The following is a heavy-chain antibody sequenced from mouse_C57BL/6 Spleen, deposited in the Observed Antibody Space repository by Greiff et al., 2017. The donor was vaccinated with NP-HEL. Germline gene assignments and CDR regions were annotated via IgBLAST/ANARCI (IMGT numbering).Heavy chain of an antibody. V-gene: IGHV1-69*01. Sequence: QVQLQQPGAELVMPGASVKLSCKASGYTFTSYWMHWVKQRPGQGLEWIGEIDPSDSYTNYNQKFKGKSTLTVDKSSSTAYMQLSSLTSEDSAVYYCARGTTEDDWGKGTTLTVSS. CDR1: GYTFTSYW. CDR2: IDPSDSYT. CDR3: ARGTTEDD. D-gene: IGHD1-1*01. J-gene: IGHJ2*01.